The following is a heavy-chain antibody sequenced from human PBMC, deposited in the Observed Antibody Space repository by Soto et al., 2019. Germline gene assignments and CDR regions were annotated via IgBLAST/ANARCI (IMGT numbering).Heavy chain of an antibody. D-gene: IGHD6-13*01. CDR1: GGSISSGGYY. CDR2: IYYSGST. Sequence: QVQLQESGPGLVKPSQTLSLTCTVSGGSISSGGYYWSWIRQHPGQVLEWIGYIYYSGSTYYNPSLKSRGTISVDTSKNQCSLKLSSVTAADTAVYYCASSRYSSSWYFYVQHWGQGTLVTVSS. J-gene: IGHJ1*01. V-gene: IGHV4-31*03. CDR3: ASSRYSSSWYFYVQH.